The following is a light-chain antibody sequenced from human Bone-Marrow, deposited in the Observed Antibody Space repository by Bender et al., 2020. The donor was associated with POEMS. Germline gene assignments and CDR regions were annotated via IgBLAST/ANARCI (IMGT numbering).Light chain of an antibody. CDR1: SSNIGAHA. Sequence: QSVLTQPPSASGTPGQRVTIPCSGGSSNIGAHAVNWYQHLPGTAPKLLIHSTHRRPSEVPDRFSGSRSGPSASLAISGLPSEDEADYYCAVWDYSLNGWVFGGGTKLTVL. J-gene: IGLJ3*02. CDR3: AVWDYSLNGWV. V-gene: IGLV1-44*01. CDR2: STH.